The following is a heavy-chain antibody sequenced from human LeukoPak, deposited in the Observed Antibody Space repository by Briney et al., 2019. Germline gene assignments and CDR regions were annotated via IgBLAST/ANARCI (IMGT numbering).Heavy chain of an antibody. D-gene: IGHD3-22*01. CDR1: GFTFSSYG. J-gene: IGHJ3*02. CDR2: ISYDGSNK. CDR3: AMPSSPYYYDSSGLRDAFDI. V-gene: IGHV3-30*03. Sequence: HPGGSLRLSCAASGFTFSSYGMHWVRQAPGKGLEWVAVISYDGSNKYYADSVKGRFTISRDNSKNTLYLQMNSLRAEDTAVYYCAMPSSPYYYDSSGLRDAFDIWGQGTMVTVSS.